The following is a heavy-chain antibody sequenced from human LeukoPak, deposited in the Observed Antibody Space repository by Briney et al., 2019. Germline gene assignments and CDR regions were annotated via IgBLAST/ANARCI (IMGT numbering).Heavy chain of an antibody. CDR1: GGTLSTSA. D-gene: IGHD5-18*01. V-gene: IGHV1-69*05. J-gene: IGHJ4*02. CDR3: AIARGYSYSSPFDY. Sequence: GASVKVSCKASGGTLSTSAISWVRQAPGQGLEWMGGIIPMFGTPNYAQKFQGRVTVTTDASTNTAYMELSSLRSEDTAVYYCAIARGYSYSSPFDYWGQGTLVTVSS. CDR2: IIPMFGTP.